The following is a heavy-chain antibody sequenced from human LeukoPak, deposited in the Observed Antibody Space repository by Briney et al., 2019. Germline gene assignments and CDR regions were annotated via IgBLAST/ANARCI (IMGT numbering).Heavy chain of an antibody. CDR2: INPNSGGT. Sequence: ASVKVSCKASGYTFTGYYMHWVRQAPGQGLEWMGWINPNSGGTNYAQKFQGRVTMTRDTSISTAYMELSRLRSDDTAVYYCARLGGITMVRGPSWGQGTLVTVSS. V-gene: IGHV1-2*02. J-gene: IGHJ4*02. CDR1: GYTFTGYY. D-gene: IGHD3-10*01. CDR3: ARLGGITMVRGPS.